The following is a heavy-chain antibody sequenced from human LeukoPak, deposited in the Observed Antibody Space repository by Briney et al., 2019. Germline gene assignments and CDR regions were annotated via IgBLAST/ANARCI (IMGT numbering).Heavy chain of an antibody. CDR3: ARGRRKIDY. J-gene: IGHJ4*02. V-gene: IGHV4-34*01. CDR1: GGSFSGYY. Sequence: ETLSLTCAVYGGSFSGYYWSWIRQPPGKGLEWIGEINHSGSTNYNPSLKSRVTISVDTSKNQFSLKLSSVTAADTAVYYCARGRRKIDYWGQGTLVTVSS. CDR2: INHSGST.